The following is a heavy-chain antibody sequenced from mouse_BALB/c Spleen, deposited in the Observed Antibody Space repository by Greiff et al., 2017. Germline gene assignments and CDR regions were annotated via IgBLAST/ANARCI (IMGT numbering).Heavy chain of an antibody. CDR1: GFSLTSYG. V-gene: IGHV2-6-2*01. J-gene: IGHJ4*01. D-gene: IGHD2-10*02. CDR2: IWSDGST. CDR3: ARQRGQYGNLYYYAMDY. Sequence: QVQLKESGPDLVAPSQSLSITCTVSGFSLTSYGVHWVRQPPGKGLEWLVVIWSDGSTTYNSALKSRLSISKDNSKSQVFLKMNSLQTDDTAMYYCARQRGQYGNLYYYAMDYWGQGTSVTVSS.